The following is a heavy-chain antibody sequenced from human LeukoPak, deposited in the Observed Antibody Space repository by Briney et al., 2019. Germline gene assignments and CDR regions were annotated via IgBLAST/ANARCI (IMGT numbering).Heavy chain of an antibody. Sequence: ASVEVSCKASGYTFTGQYMHWVRQAPGQGLEWMGRINPDSGATVYAQKFQGRVTMTRDTSISTAYMALSRLTSDDTAVYSSARDAVAEWADYYFDYWGQGTLVTVSS. CDR3: ARDAVAEWADYYFDY. CDR1: GYTFTGQY. V-gene: IGHV1-2*06. J-gene: IGHJ4*02. D-gene: IGHD6-19*01. CDR2: INPDSGAT.